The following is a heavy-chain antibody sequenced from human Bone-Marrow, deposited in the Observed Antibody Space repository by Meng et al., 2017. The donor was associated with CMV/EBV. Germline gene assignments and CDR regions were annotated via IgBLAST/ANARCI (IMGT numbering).Heavy chain of an antibody. D-gene: IGHD3-10*01. CDR1: GYTFTGYY. J-gene: IGHJ6*01. CDR3: ARDLALLWFGELSPYYYGMDV. CDR2: INPNSGCT. Sequence: ASVKVSCKASGYTFTGYYMHWVRQAPGQGLEWMGWINPNSGCTNYAQKFQGRVTMTRDTSISTAYMELSRLRSDDTAVYYCARDLALLWFGELSPYYYGMDVWGQGTTVTVYS. V-gene: IGHV1-2*02.